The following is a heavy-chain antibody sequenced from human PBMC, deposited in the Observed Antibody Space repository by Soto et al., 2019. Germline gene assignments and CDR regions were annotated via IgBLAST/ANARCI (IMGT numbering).Heavy chain of an antibody. V-gene: IGHV3-23*01. CDR2: ITDSGGST. J-gene: IGHJ4*02. CDR1: GFTFSTYA. CDR3: AKLAGSGYYYPIDY. D-gene: IGHD3-22*01. Sequence: PGGSLRLSCAASGFTFSTYAMTWVRQALGKGLEMVSVITDSGGSTYYADSVKGRFTISRDNSKNTLYLQMNSLRAEDTAVYYCAKLAGSGYYYPIDYWGQGTLVTVSS.